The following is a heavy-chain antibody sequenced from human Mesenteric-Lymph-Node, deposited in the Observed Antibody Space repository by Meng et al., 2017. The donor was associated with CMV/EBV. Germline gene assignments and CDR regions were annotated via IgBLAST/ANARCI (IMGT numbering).Heavy chain of an antibody. V-gene: IGHV3-30*04. CDR3: ARENYFRSGTYSTLGAFDY. J-gene: IGHJ4*01. CDR1: GFSFRNYA. Sequence: GGSLRLSCVASGFSFRNYAMNWVRQTPGKGLDWVAVISDGGTTEFYAHSLKGRFTISRDNSKNTLYLQMDNLRDADTAIYYCARENYFRSGTYSTLGAFDYWGRGTLVTVSS. CDR2: ISDGGTTE. D-gene: IGHD3-10*01.